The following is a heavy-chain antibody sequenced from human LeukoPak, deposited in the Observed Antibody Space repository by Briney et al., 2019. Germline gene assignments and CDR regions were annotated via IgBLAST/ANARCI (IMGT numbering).Heavy chain of an antibody. Sequence: PGGSLRLSCAASGFTFSSYSRNWVRQAPGKGLEWVSSISSSSSYIYYADSVKGRFTISRDNAKNSLYLQMNSLRAEDTAVYYCARTLDTIFYGMDVWGQGTTVTVSS. CDR1: GFTFSSYS. J-gene: IGHJ6*02. D-gene: IGHD5-18*01. CDR3: ARTLDTIFYGMDV. V-gene: IGHV3-21*01. CDR2: ISSSSSYI.